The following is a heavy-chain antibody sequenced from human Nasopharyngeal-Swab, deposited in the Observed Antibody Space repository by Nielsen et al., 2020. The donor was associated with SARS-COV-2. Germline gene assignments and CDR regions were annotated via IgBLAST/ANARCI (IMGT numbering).Heavy chain of an antibody. V-gene: IGHV3-21*01. CDR2: ISSSSSYI. Sequence: GESLKISCAASGFTFSSYSMNWVRQAPGKGLEWVSSISSSSSYIYYADSVKGRFTISRDNAKNSLYLQMNSLRAEDTAVYYCARDGDYSGWELTDYWGQGTLGTVSS. J-gene: IGHJ4*02. CDR3: ARDGDYSGWELTDY. D-gene: IGHD1-26*01. CDR1: GFTFSSYS.